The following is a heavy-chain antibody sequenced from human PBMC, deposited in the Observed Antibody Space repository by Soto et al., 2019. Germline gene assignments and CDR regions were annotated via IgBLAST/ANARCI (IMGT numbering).Heavy chain of an antibody. V-gene: IGHV1-3*01. J-gene: IGHJ3*02. D-gene: IGHD3-10*01. CDR2: INAGNGNT. CDR3: ARDRISAPLVPDAFDI. Sequence: QVQLVQSGAEVKKPGASVKDSCKASGYTFTSYAMHWVRQAPGQRLGRMGWINAGNGNTNYSPKVQGRVTITRDTSASTAYMELSSLRSDDTAVYYCARDRISAPLVPDAFDIWGQGTIVTVSS. CDR1: GYTFTSYA.